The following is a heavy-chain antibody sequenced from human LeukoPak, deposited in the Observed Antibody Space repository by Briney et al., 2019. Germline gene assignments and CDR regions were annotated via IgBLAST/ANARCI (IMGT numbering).Heavy chain of an antibody. J-gene: IGHJ4*02. Sequence: GGSLRLSCTASGFTFGDYAMSWVRQAPGKGLEWVSFIRSKAYGGTTEYAASVKGRFTISRDDSKSIAYLQMNSLKTEDTAVYYCTRIIIMDFDYWGQGTLVTVSS. CDR1: GFTFGDYA. CDR2: IRSKAYGGTT. V-gene: IGHV3-49*04. D-gene: IGHD3-10*01. CDR3: TRIIIMDFDY.